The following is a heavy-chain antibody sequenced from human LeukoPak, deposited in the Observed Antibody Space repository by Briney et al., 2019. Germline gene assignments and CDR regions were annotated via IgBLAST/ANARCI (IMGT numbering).Heavy chain of an antibody. Sequence: GGSLRLSCAVSGFTFSSYAMHWVRQAPGKVLEWVAFISYDETNKYYADSVKGRFTISRDNSKNTLYLQMKSLRAEDTAVYYCAKALASGYDYDAFDIWGQGTMVTVSS. CDR1: GFTFSSYA. CDR2: ISYDETNK. CDR3: AKALASGYDYDAFDI. V-gene: IGHV3-30*04. J-gene: IGHJ3*02. D-gene: IGHD5-12*01.